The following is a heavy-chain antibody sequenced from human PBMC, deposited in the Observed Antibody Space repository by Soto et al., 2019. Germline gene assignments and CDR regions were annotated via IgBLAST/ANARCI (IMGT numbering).Heavy chain of an antibody. CDR1: GFTFSSYS. CDR3: ARGKLRFLEWSRDAFDI. Sequence: PGGSLRLSCAASGFTFSSYSMNWVRQAPGKGLEWVSSISSSSSYIYYADSVKGRFTISRDNAKNSLYLQMNSLRAEDTAVYYCARGKLRFLEWSRDAFDIWGQGTMVTVSS. J-gene: IGHJ3*02. D-gene: IGHD3-3*01. CDR2: ISSSSSYI. V-gene: IGHV3-21*01.